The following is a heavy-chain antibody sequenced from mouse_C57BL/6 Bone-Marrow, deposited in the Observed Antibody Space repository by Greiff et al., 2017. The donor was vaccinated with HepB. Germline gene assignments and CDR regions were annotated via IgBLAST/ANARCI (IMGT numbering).Heavy chain of an antibody. Sequence: DVKLVESEGGLVQPGSSMKLSCTASGFTFSDYYMAWVRQVPEKGLEWVANINYDGSSTYYLDSLKSRFIISRDNAKNILYLQMSSLKSEDTATYYCARVPYYGSSYWYFDVWGTGTTVTVSS. D-gene: IGHD1-1*01. V-gene: IGHV5-16*01. CDR1: GFTFSDYY. J-gene: IGHJ1*03. CDR2: INYDGSST. CDR3: ARVPYYGSSYWYFDV.